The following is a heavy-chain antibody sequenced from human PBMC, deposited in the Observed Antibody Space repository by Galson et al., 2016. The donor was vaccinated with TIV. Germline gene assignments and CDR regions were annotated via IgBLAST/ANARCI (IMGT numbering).Heavy chain of an antibody. V-gene: IGHV1-18*01. Sequence: SVKVSCKASGYTFTDYGISWVRQAPGQGLEWMGRISGYSGNTNHAQKFQGRVTMTTNTSTRTAYMELRSLRSDDTAVYYCARDRMSTLVGATNDFWGQGTLVAVHS. CDR1: GYTFTDYG. CDR3: ARDRMSTLVGATNDF. J-gene: IGHJ4*02. D-gene: IGHD1-26*01. CDR2: ISGYSGNT.